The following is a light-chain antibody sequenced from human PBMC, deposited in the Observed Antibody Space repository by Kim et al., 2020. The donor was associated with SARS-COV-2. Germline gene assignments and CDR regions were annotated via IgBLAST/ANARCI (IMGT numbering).Light chain of an antibody. V-gene: IGLV2-11*01. CDR1: SSYVGGYNY. J-gene: IGLJ1*01. Sequence: QSALTQPRSVSGSPGQSVTISCTGTSSYVGGYNYVSWYQQHPGKAPKLMIYDVTERPSGVPDRFSASKSGNTASLTISGLQAEDEADYYCCSYAGSPPWVFGAGTKVTVL. CDR2: DVT. CDR3: CSYAGSPPWV.